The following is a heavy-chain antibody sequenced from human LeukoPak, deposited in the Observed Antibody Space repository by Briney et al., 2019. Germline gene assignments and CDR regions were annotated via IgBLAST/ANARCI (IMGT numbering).Heavy chain of an antibody. D-gene: IGHD2/OR15-2a*01. J-gene: IGHJ4*02. CDR2: INPNSGGT. CDR1: GYTFTGYY. Sequence: GASVKVSCKASGYTFTGYYMHWVRQAPGQGLEWMGRINPNSGGTNYAQKFQGRVTMTRDTSISTAYMELSRLRSDDTAVYYCARARSGDYLPFDYWGQGTLVTVSS. CDR3: ARARSGDYLPFDY. V-gene: IGHV1-2*06.